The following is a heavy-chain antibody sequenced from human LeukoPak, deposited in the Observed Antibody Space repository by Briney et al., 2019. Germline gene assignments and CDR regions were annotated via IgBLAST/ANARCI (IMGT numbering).Heavy chain of an antibody. V-gene: IGHV3-23*01. CDR2: ISGSAGST. D-gene: IGHD3-10*01. J-gene: IGHJ4*02. CDR1: GFTFDDYA. Sequence: AGGSLRLSCAASGFTFDDYAMHWVRQAPGKGLEWVSAISGSAGSTYYADSVKGRFTISRDNSKNTLYLQMNSLRAEDTAVYYCAKPPSPYDYGSGSSYFDYWGQGTLVTVSS. CDR3: AKPPSPYDYGSGSSYFDY.